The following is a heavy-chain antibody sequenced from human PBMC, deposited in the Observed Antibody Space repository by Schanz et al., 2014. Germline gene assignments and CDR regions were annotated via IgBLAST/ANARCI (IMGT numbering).Heavy chain of an antibody. V-gene: IGHV1-18*01. D-gene: IGHD5-18*01. J-gene: IGHJ3*02. CDR3: TRGGYSYALSAFDI. CDR2: ISAYTNNT. Sequence: QVQLVQSGTQVKKPGASVKVSCKASGYTLSAYSLHWVRQAPGQGLEWMGWISAYTNNTNYAQKVQGRVTMTTDTSTSTAYMELRSLRSDDTALYYCTRGGYSYALSAFDIWGQGTMVTVSS. CDR1: GYTLSAYS.